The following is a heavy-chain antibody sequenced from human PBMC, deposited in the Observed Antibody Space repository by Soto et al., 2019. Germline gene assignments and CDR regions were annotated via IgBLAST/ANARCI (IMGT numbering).Heavy chain of an antibody. V-gene: IGHV1-18*01. D-gene: IGHD3-16*01. CDR2: ISPYTGNT. CDR1: GYIFVNYG. J-gene: IGHJ6*02. Sequence: QVQLVQSGDEVKKPGASVKVSCKASGYIFVNYGIAWVRQAPGQGLEWMGWISPYTGNTHSATKVQGRLTMTTDTSTSTAYMDLGSLTSDATAVYYCVMVDNYVTPTPQDVWGQGPTVTVSS. CDR3: VMVDNYVTPTPQDV.